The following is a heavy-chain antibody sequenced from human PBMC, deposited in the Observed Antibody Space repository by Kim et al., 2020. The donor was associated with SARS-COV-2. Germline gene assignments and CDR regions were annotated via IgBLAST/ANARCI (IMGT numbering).Heavy chain of an antibody. CDR3: AKDCGTGTAGCNY. CDR2: TYYRSNWYN. D-gene: IGHD1-1*01. Sequence: SQTLSLTCAISGDSVSSNSAAWNWIRQSPSRGLEWLGRTYYRSNWYNDYALSVKSRITINPDTSKNQFSLQLSSVTPDDTAVYYCAKDCGTGTAGCNYWGQGTLVTVSS. CDR1: GDSVSSNSAA. V-gene: IGHV6-1*01. J-gene: IGHJ4*02.